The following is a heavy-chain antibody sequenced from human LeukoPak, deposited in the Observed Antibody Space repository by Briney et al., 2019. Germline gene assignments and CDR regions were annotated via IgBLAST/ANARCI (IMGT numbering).Heavy chain of an antibody. J-gene: IGHJ4*02. D-gene: IGHD3-22*01. Sequence: GESLKISCKGSGYSFTSYWIGWVRQMPGKGLEWMGIIYPGDSDTRYSPSFQGQVTISADKSISTAYLQWSSLKASDTAMYYCARRRYCDSSGLHYFDYWGQGTLVTVSS. CDR1: GYSFTSYW. V-gene: IGHV5-51*01. CDR3: ARRRYCDSSGLHYFDY. CDR2: IYPGDSDT.